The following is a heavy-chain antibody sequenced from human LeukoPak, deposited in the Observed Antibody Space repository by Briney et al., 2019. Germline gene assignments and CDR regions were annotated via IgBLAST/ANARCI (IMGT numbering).Heavy chain of an antibody. CDR1: GFTLSSYG. D-gene: IGHD2-2*01. J-gene: IGHJ4*02. Sequence: GGSLRLSCAASGFTLSSYGMHWVRQAPGKGLEWVAFMRYDGSNKYYADSVKGRFTISRDNAKNSLYLQMNSLRAEDTAVYYCAGDFWPDVVPAALADYWGQGTLVTVSS. CDR2: MRYDGSNK. V-gene: IGHV3-30*02. CDR3: AGDFWPDVVPAALADY.